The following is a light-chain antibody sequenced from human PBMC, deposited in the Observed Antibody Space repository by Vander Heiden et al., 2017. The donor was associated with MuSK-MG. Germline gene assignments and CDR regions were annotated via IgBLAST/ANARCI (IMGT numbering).Light chain of an antibody. V-gene: IGKV1-39*01. Sequence: DIQMTQSPSSLSASVGDRVTITCRASQSISSYLNWYQQKPGKAPKLLICAASSLQSAVPSRFRRSPSGTDFSLRMVSLHPEDFATYCSQESYTTSVTFGPGTKVDIK. CDR3: QESYTTSVT. CDR1: QSISSY. J-gene: IGKJ3*01. CDR2: AAS.